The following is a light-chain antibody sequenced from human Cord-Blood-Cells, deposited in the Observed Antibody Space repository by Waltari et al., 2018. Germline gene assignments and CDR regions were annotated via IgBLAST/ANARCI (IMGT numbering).Light chain of an antibody. V-gene: IGLV2-14*01. CDR1: SSHVGGYNY. CDR2: EVS. J-gene: IGLJ3*02. CDR3: SSYTSSSTNWV. Sequence: QSALTQPASVSGSPGQSITISCTGTSSHVGGYNYVSCYQQHPGKAPKLMIYEVSNRPSGVSNRFSGSKSGNTASLTISGLQAEDEADYYCSSYTSSSTNWVFGGGTKLTVL.